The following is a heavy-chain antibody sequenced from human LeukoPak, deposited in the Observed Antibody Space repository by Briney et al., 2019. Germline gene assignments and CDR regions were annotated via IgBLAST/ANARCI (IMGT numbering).Heavy chain of an antibody. CDR1: GGSISSSNW. D-gene: IGHD2-2*01. Sequence: PSGTLSLTCAVSGGSISSSNWWSWVRQPPGKGLEWIGEIYHSGSTNYKPSLKRRVTISVDKSKNQFSLKLSSVTAADTAVYYCARPLRADYYYYMDVWGKGTTVTVSS. V-gene: IGHV4-4*02. CDR2: IYHSGST. J-gene: IGHJ6*03. CDR3: ARPLRADYYYYMDV.